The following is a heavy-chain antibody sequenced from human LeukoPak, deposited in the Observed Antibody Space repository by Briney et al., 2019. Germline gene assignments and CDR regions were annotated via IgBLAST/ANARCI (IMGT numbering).Heavy chain of an antibody. D-gene: IGHD4-17*01. CDR2: IKQDGSEK. Sequence: GGSLRLSCAASGFTFSNYWMSWVRQAPGKGLEWVANIKQDGSEKYYVDSVKGRFTISRDNAKNSLYLQMNSLRAEDTAVYYCARVADYGDYLDYWGQGTLVTV. J-gene: IGHJ4*02. CDR1: GFTFSNYW. CDR3: ARVADYGDYLDY. V-gene: IGHV3-7*03.